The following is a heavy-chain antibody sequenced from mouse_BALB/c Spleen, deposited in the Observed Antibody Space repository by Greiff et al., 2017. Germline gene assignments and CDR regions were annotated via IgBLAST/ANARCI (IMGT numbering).Heavy chain of an antibody. V-gene: IGHV1-87*01. CDR1: GYTFTSYW. Sequence: QVQLQQSGAELARPGASVKLSCKASGYTFTSYWMQWVKQRPGQGLEWIGAIYPGDGDTRYTQKFKGKATLTADKSSSTAYMQLSSLASEDSAVYYCARGGRYFDYWGQGTTLTVSS. CDR3: ARGGRYFDY. CDR2: IYPGDGDT. J-gene: IGHJ2*01.